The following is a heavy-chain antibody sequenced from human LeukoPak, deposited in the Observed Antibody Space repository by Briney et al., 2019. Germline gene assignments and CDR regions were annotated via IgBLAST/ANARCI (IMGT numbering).Heavy chain of an antibody. CDR2: ISSGGDIM. CDR3: ATNLIGAGEYFQQ. D-gene: IGHD2/OR15-2a*01. Sequence: GGSLRLSCAARGLRFSDYYVSWIRQAPGKGLQWVSYISSGGDIMHYADSVKGRFTSSRDNAKNSGYLEMNSLGAEDTAVYYCATNLIGAGEYFQQWGQGTLVTVSS. V-gene: IGHV3-11*01. J-gene: IGHJ1*01. CDR1: GLRFSDYY.